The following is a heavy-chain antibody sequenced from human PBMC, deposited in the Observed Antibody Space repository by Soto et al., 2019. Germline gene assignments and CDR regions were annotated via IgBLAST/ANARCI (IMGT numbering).Heavy chain of an antibody. V-gene: IGHV1-24*01. Sequence: ASVKVSCKVSGYTLTELSMHWVRQAPGKGLEWMGGFDPEDGETIYAQKFQGRVTMTEDTSTDTAYMELSSLRSEDTAVYYCATSRRDYDFWSGYYRYYYGMDVWGQGTTVTVSS. CDR1: GYTLTELS. J-gene: IGHJ6*02. D-gene: IGHD3-3*01. CDR2: FDPEDGET. CDR3: ATSRRDYDFWSGYYRYYYGMDV.